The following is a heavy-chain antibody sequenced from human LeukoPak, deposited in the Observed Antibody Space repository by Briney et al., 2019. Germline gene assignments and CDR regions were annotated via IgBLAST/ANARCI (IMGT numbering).Heavy chain of an antibody. J-gene: IGHJ4*02. V-gene: IGHV1-46*02. CDR1: GYTFNNHY. D-gene: IGHD6-19*01. CDR2: INPSGGST. CDR3: ARQGTYSSAIGMGY. Sequence: ASVKVSCKASGYTFNNHYMYWVRQAPGQGLEWMGVINPSGGSTSYAQKFRGRVTMTRDTSTRTVYMEVNSLRSEDTAVYYCARQGTYSSAIGMGYWGQGTLVTVSS.